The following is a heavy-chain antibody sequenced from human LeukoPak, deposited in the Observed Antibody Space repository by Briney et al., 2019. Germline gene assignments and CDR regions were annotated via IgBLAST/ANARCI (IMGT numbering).Heavy chain of an antibody. D-gene: IGHD5-18*01. CDR2: ISSSSSYI. J-gene: IGHJ5*02. CDR3: NVDTAMVSDNWFDP. CDR1: GFTFSSYS. Sequence: GGSLRLSCAASGFTFSSYSMNWVRQAPGKGLEWVSSISSSSSYIYYADSVKGRSTISRDNAKNSLYLQMNSLRAEDTAVYYCNVDTAMVSDNWFDPWGQGTLVTVSS. V-gene: IGHV3-21*01.